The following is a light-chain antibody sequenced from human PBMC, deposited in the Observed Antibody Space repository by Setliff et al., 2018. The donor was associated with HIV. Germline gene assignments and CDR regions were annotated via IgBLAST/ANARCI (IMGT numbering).Light chain of an antibody. J-gene: IGLJ1*01. CDR3: QSYDSSLSAEV. Sequence: QSALTQPPSVSGTPGQRVTISCTGSSSNFGAGYDVHWYQQLPGTAPKLLISGNNNRPSGVPDRFSGSKSGTSASLAITGLQAEDEADYYCQSYDSSLSAEVFGTGTKVTVL. CDR2: GNN. V-gene: IGLV1-40*01. CDR1: SSNFGAGYD.